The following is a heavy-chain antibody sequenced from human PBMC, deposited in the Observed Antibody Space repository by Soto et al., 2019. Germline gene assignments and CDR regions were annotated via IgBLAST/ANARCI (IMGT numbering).Heavy chain of an antibody. CDR3: ARERGYCSGGSCYSGMDV. CDR2: IYYSGST. CDR1: GGSISSSAYY. J-gene: IGHJ6*02. Sequence: QVQLQESGPGLVKPSQTLSLTCTVSGGSISSSAYYWSWIRQHPGKGLEWIGYIYYSGSTYYNPSLKSRVTSAVDTSKNPFTLKLSSVTAADTAVYHCARERGYCSGGSCYSGMDVWGQGTTVTVSS. V-gene: IGHV4-31*03. D-gene: IGHD2-15*01.